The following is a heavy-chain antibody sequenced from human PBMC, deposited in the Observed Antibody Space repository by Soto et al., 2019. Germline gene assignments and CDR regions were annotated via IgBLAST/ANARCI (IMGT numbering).Heavy chain of an antibody. J-gene: IGHJ4*02. Sequence: XETLSLTCTVSGGSISSYYWSWIRQPPGKGLEWIGYIYYSGSTNYNPSLKSRVTISVDTSKNQFSLKLSSVTAADTAVYYCARGRYSGYMSFDYWGQGTLVTVSS. CDR2: IYYSGST. V-gene: IGHV4-59*01. D-gene: IGHD5-12*01. CDR1: GGSISSYY. CDR3: ARGRYSGYMSFDY.